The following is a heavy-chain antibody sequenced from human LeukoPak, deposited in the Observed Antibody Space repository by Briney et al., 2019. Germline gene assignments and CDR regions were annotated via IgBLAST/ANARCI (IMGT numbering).Heavy chain of an antibody. CDR2: IRYDGSDT. CDR3: AKDSGYSSKYWYFNL. D-gene: IGHD2-15*01. J-gene: IGHJ2*01. CDR1: GFTFSAYG. V-gene: IGHV3-30*02. Sequence: GGSLRLSCAASGFTFSAYGMHWVRQAPGKGLEWVAFIRYDGSDTYYADSMKGRFSISRDNSKNTLYDQMSSLRAEDTAVYYCAKDSGYSSKYWYFNLWGRGTLVTVSS.